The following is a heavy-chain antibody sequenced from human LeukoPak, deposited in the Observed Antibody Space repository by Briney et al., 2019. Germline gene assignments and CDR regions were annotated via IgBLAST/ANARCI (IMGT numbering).Heavy chain of an antibody. J-gene: IGHJ4*02. CDR1: GFTFSSYW. Sequence: GGSLRLSCAASGFTFSSYWMHWVPEAPGKGLVWVSRMNTDGSSTSYADSVKGRFTISRDNAKNTLYLQMNSLRAEDTAFYYCARDRPIDCWGQGTLVTVSS. CDR2: MNTDGSST. V-gene: IGHV3-74*01. CDR3: ARDRPIDC.